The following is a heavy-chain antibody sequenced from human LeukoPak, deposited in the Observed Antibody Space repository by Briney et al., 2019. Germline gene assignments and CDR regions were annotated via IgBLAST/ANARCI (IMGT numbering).Heavy chain of an antibody. J-gene: IGHJ3*02. CDR2: FSHSGST. CDR3: AMTREYCSSTSCYSSGAFDI. D-gene: IGHD2-2*01. Sequence: PSETLSLTCTVSGGSINSGGYYWTWIRQPPGEGLEWIAYFSHSGSTFYNPSLKSRVTISVDRSKNQFSLKLSSVTAADTAVYYCAMTREYCSSTSCYSSGAFDIWGQGTMVTVSS. V-gene: IGHV4-30-2*01. CDR1: GGSINSGGYY.